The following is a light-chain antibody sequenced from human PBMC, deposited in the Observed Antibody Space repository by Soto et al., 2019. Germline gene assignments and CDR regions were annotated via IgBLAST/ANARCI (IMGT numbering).Light chain of an antibody. CDR2: AAS. J-gene: IGKJ5*01. V-gene: IGKV1-6*01. CDR1: QDIRND. CDR3: LQSYSTPPIT. Sequence: AIQMTQSPSSLSASVGDRVTITCRASQDIRNDLGWYQQKPGKAPKLLIYAASSLQSGVPSRFSGSGSGMDFTLTISNLQPEDFATYYCLQSYSTPPITFGQGTRLEIK.